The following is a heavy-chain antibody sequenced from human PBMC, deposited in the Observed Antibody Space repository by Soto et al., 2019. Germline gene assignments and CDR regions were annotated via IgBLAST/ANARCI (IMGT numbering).Heavy chain of an antibody. CDR3: ARDRLYYYDSSGYYQYKGYFDY. Sequence: ASVKVSCKASGYTFTSYAMHWVRQAPGQRLEWMGWINAGNGNTKYSQKFQGRVTITRDTSASTAYMELSSLRSEDTAVYYCARDRLYYYDSSGYYQYKGYFDYWGQGTLVTVSS. J-gene: IGHJ4*02. CDR1: GYTFTSYA. CDR2: INAGNGNT. V-gene: IGHV1-3*01. D-gene: IGHD3-22*01.